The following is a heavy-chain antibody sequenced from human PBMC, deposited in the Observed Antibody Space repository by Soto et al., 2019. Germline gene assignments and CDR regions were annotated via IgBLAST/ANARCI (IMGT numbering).Heavy chain of an antibody. V-gene: IGHV1-69*02. Sequence: ASVKVSCKASGGTFSSYTISWVRQAPGQGLEWMGRIIPILGIANYAQKFQGRVTITADKSTSTAYMELSSLRSEDTAVYYCARAQAIGLPYDYWGQGTLVTVSS. D-gene: IGHD2-21*01. CDR2: IIPILGIA. J-gene: IGHJ4*02. CDR1: GGTFSSYT. CDR3: ARAQAIGLPYDY.